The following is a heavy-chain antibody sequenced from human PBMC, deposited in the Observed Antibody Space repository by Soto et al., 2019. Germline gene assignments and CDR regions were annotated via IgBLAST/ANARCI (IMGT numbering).Heavy chain of an antibody. CDR2: IIPIFGTA. D-gene: IGHD3-22*01. CDR3: ARVIGLDYYDSSGAEYYFDY. Sequence: QVQLVQSGAEVKKPGSSVKVSCKASGGTFSSYAISWVRQAPGQGLEWMGGIIPIFGTANYAQKFQGRVTITADESTITAYMELSSLRSEDTAVYYCARVIGLDYYDSSGAEYYFDYWGQGTLVTVSS. V-gene: IGHV1-69*01. J-gene: IGHJ4*02. CDR1: GGTFSSYA.